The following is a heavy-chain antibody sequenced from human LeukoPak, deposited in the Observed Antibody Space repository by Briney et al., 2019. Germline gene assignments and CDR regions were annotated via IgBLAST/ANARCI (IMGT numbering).Heavy chain of an antibody. CDR2: ISYDGSNE. V-gene: IGHV3-30*03. CDR3: ARAPSGYYPYFDY. D-gene: IGHD3-22*01. Sequence: GRSLRLSCAAPGFTFRSYGMHWVRQAPGKGLEWVAVISYDGSNEYYVDSVKGRFTISRDNSKNTLYLQTDSLRAEDTAVYYCARAPSGYYPYFDYWGQGTLVTVSS. J-gene: IGHJ4*02. CDR1: GFTFRSYG.